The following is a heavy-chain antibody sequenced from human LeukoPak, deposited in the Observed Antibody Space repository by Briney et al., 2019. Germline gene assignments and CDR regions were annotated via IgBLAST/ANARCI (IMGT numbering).Heavy chain of an antibody. CDR1: GGTFSSYA. CDR3: ARDGRSYYDTYYYYGMDV. Sequence: ASVKVSCKASGGTFSSYAISWVRQAPGQGLEWMGRIIPILGIANYAQKFQGGVTITADKSTSTAYMELSSLRSEDTAVYYCARDGRSYYDTYYYYGMDVWGQGTTVTVSS. V-gene: IGHV1-69*04. CDR2: IIPILGIA. J-gene: IGHJ6*02. D-gene: IGHD3-22*01.